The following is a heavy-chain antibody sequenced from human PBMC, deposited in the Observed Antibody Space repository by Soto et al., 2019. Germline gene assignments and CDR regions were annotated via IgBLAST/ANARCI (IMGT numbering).Heavy chain of an antibody. CDR3: ARSNIAAAGTSPGLNINWFDP. CDR1: GFSLSTSGMC. J-gene: IGHJ5*02. CDR2: IDWDDDK. V-gene: IGHV2-70*01. Sequence: SGPTLVNPTQTLTLTCTFSGFSLSTSGMCVSWIRQPPGKALEWLALIDWDDDKYYSTSLKTRLTISKDTSKNQVVLTMTNMDPVDTATYYCARSNIAAAGTSPGLNINWFDPWGQGTLVTVSS. D-gene: IGHD6-13*01.